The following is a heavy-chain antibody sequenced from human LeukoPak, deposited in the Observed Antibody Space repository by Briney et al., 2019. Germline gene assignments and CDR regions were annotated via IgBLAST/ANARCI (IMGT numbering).Heavy chain of an antibody. V-gene: IGHV4-4*07. Sequence: KSSETLSLTCTVSGGSISSYYWSWIRQPAGKGLEWIGRIYTSGSTNYNPSLKSRVTMSVDTSKNQFSLKLSSVTAADTAVCYCARDGDLYSSSPLNYWGQGTLVTVSS. CDR3: ARDGDLYSSSPLNY. D-gene: IGHD6-6*01. CDR2: IYTSGST. J-gene: IGHJ4*02. CDR1: GGSISSYY.